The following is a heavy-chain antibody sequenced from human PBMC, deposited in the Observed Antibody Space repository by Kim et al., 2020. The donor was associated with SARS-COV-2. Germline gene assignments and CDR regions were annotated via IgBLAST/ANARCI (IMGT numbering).Heavy chain of an antibody. CDR2: ISGSGGST. CDR3: AKGPYSSSWYFFQH. CDR1: GFTFSSYA. Sequence: GGSLRLSCAASGFTFSSYAMNWVRQAPGKGLEWVSAISGSGGSTYYADSVKVRFTISRDNSKNTLYLQMNSLRAEDTAVYYCAKGPYSSSWYFFQHWGQGTLVTVSS. V-gene: IGHV3-23*01. J-gene: IGHJ1*01. D-gene: IGHD6-13*01.